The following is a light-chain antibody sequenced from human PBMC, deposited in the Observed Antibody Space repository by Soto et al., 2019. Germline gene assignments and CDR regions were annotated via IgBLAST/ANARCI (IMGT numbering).Light chain of an antibody. CDR2: DVT. CDR3: SSYTSSSTYVV. V-gene: IGLV2-14*03. CDR1: SSDVGGYNY. Sequence: QSVLTQSASVSGSPGQSITISCTGTSSDVGGYNYVSWYQQHPGKAPKLMIYDVTNRPSGVSNRFSGSKSGNTASLTISGLQADDEADYYCSSYTSSSTYVVFGGGTKVTVL. J-gene: IGLJ2*01.